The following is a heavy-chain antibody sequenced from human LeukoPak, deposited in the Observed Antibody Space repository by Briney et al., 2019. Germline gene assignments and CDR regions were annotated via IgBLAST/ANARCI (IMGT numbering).Heavy chain of an antibody. Sequence: ASVKVSCKASGYTFTGHYMHWVRQAPGQGLEWMGWINPNSGGTNYAQKFQGWVTMTRDTSISTAYMELSRPRSDDTAVYYCARDQLVRGEYYYGMDVWGQGTTVTVSS. D-gene: IGHD6-13*01. J-gene: IGHJ6*02. V-gene: IGHV1-2*04. CDR2: INPNSGGT. CDR1: GYTFTGHY. CDR3: ARDQLVRGEYYYGMDV.